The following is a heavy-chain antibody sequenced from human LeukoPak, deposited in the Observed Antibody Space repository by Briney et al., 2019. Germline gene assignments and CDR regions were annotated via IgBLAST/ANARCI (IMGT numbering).Heavy chain of an antibody. V-gene: IGHV4-59*02. J-gene: IGHJ4*02. Sequence: SETLSLTCVVSGAPVSSSHWNWIRQLPGKGLEWIGCLPYTGKTDYNPSLTSRVTISLDTSKNQVSLKLRSVTAADTAVYYCSEGYFEPFDHWGQGTLVTVSS. CDR1: GAPVSSSH. CDR2: LPYTGKT. CDR3: SEGYFEPFDH. D-gene: IGHD2/OR15-2a*01.